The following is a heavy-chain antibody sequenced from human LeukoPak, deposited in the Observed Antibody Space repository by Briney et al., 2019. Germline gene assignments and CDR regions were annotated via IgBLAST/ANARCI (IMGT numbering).Heavy chain of an antibody. CDR3: ARVLYLSYFDY. CDR1: GFTVSSNY. D-gene: IGHD2-8*01. Sequence: PGGSLRLSCAASGFTVSSNYMSWVRQAPGKGLEWVSVIYSGGSTYYADSVKGRFTISRDNSKNTLYLQMNSLRAEDTAVYYCARVLYLSYFDYWGQGTLVTVSS. CDR2: IYSGGST. V-gene: IGHV3-53*01. J-gene: IGHJ4*02.